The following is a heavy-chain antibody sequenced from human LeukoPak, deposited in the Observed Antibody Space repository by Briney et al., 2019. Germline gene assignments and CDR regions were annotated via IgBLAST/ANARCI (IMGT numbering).Heavy chain of an antibody. D-gene: IGHD2-15*01. CDR3: GRFPCSGCSRYSGIRAFDI. CDR2: INDSRHT. CDR1: GGSLSGYY. Sequence: SETLSLTCAVYGGSLSGYYWNWIRQAPGKVLEWIGEINDSRHTNYNPSLKSRDTISIDRYRTLFSLRLTCVPAAHTAVFLCGRFPCSGCSRYSGIRAFDIWGTGTTVIVSS. J-gene: IGHJ3*02. V-gene: IGHV4-34*01.